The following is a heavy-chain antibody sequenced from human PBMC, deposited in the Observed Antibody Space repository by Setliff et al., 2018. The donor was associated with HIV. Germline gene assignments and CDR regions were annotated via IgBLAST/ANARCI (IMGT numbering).Heavy chain of an antibody. Sequence: PSETLSLTCAVSGGSISSSNWWSWVRQAPGKGLEGGSGISGSGDSTFYAHSVKGRLTISRDNSRDTRYLEMNNLRAEDTALYYCAKDYTPTFWEYNWFDVLGQGTQVTVSS. J-gene: IGHJ5*02. CDR3: AKDYTPTFWEYNWFDV. CDR2: ISGSGDST. V-gene: IGHV3-23*01. CDR1: GGSISSSN. D-gene: IGHD3-16*01.